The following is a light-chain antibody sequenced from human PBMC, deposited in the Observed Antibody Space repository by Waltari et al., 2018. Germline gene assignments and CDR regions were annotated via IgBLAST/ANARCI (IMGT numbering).Light chain of an antibody. CDR1: NTNIKKHG. CDR2: RDN. CDR3: SAWDSSLNTYV. V-gene: IGLV10-54*04. J-gene: IGLJ1*01. Sequence: QAGLTQPPSVSKALRQTATLTCSGDNTNIKKHGATWLQQHQGHPPKLLSYRDNSRPSGISDRFSASRSGTTASLTITGLQPEDEADYYCSAWDSSLNTYVFGTGTKVTVL.